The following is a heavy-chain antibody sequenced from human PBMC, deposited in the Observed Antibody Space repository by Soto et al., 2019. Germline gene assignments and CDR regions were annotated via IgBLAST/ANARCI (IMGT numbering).Heavy chain of an antibody. J-gene: IGHJ5*02. CDR2: ISYDGSNK. CDR3: VRDDYGYDP. V-gene: IGHV3-30-3*01. CDR1: GFTFSTYA. D-gene: IGHD4-17*01. Sequence: QVQLVESGGGVVQPGRSLRLSCAASGFTFSTYAMHWVRQAPGKGLEWVAVISYDGSNKYDADSVKGRFTISRDNSKNTLYLQMNSLRAEVTAVYYCVRDDYGYDPWGRGTLVTVSS.